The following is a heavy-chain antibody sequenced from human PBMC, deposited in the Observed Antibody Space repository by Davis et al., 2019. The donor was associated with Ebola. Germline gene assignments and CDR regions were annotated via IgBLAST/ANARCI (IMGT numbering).Heavy chain of an antibody. V-gene: IGHV3-23*01. Sequence: PGGSLRLSCAASGFTFSSYAMSWVRQAPGKGLEWVSAISGSGGSTYYADSVKGRFTISRDNAKSTLYLQMDSLTDDDTALYYCTRGVDTTLASWSDALDVWGQGTMVTVSS. D-gene: IGHD2/OR15-2a*01. CDR2: ISGSGGST. CDR1: GFTFSSYA. CDR3: TRGVDTTLASWSDALDV. J-gene: IGHJ3*01.